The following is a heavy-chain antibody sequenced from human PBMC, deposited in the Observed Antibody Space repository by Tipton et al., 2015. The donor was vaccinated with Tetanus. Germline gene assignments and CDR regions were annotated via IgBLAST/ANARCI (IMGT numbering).Heavy chain of an antibody. D-gene: IGHD6-19*01. V-gene: IGHV4-59*08. CDR1: GASISSSY. CDR3: ARYYTVTDTGYYFDN. J-gene: IGHJ4*02. CDR2: IYYNGGT. Sequence: TLSLTCTVSGASISSSYWSWIRQPPGKGLEWIGSIYYNGGTNYNPSLKSRVTISADTSKNQFSLKVSSVTAADTAIYYCARYYTVTDTGYYFDNWGQGALVTVSS.